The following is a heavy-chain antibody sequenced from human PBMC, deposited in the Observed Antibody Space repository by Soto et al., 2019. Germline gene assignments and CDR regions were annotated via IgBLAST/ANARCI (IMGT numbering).Heavy chain of an antibody. CDR2: ISSSSSYI. Sequence: EVQLVESGGGLVKPGGSLRLSCAASGFTFSSYSMNWVRQAPGKGLEWVSSISSSSSYIYYADSVKGRFTISRDNAKNSLYLQMNSLRAEDTAVYYCARAAGGPTSGLFDYWGQGTLVTVSS. V-gene: IGHV3-21*01. J-gene: IGHJ4*02. CDR3: ARAAGGPTSGLFDY. D-gene: IGHD2-15*01. CDR1: GFTFSSYS.